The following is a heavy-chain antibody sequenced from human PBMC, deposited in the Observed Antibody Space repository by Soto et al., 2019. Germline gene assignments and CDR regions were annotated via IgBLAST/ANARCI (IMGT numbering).Heavy chain of an antibody. CDR2: ISAYNGNT. CDR3: ARWEDYYDSSGYYDY. V-gene: IGHV1-18*04. J-gene: IGHJ4*02. Sequence: ASVKVSCEASGYTFTSYGISWVRQAPGQGLEWMGWISAYNGNTNYAQKLQGRVTMTTDTSTSTAYMELRSLRSDDTAVYYCARWEDYYDSSGYYDYWGQGTLVTVSS. CDR1: GYTFTSYG. D-gene: IGHD3-22*01.